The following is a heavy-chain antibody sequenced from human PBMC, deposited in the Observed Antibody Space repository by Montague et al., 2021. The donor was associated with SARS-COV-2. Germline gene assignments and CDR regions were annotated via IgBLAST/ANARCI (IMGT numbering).Heavy chain of an antibody. V-gene: IGHV3-30*03. CDR3: ARDDDSSSWRYYFDY. J-gene: IGHJ4*02. D-gene: IGHD6-13*01. CDR2: ISYDGSNT. Sequence: SLRLSCAASGFTFSSYAMHWVRQAPGKGLEWVAVISYDGSNTYYADSVKGRFTISRDNSKNTLYLQMNSLRAEDTAVYYCARDDDSSSWRYYFDYWGQGTLVTVSS. CDR1: GFTFSSYA.